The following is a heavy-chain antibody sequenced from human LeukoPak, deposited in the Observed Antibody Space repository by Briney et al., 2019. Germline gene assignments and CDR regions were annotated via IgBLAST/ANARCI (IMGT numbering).Heavy chain of an antibody. D-gene: IGHD4-17*01. V-gene: IGHV4-34*01. CDR1: GGSFSGYY. J-gene: IGHJ5*02. CDR3: ARRGGTVTRTRFNWFDP. Sequence: PSETLSLTCAVYGGSFSGYYWSWIRQPPGKGLEWIGEINHSGSTNYNPSLKSRVTISVDTSKNQFSLKLSSVTAADTAVYYCARRGGTVTRTRFNWFDPWGQGTLVTVSS. CDR2: INHSGST.